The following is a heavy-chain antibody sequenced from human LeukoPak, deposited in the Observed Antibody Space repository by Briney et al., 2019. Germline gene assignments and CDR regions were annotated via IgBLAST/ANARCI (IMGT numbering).Heavy chain of an antibody. D-gene: IGHD4-23*01. V-gene: IGHV3-11*01. Sequence: PGGSLRLSCGASGFTFSDYYMSWIRQAPGKGLEWVSYISSSGSTIYYADSVKGRFTISRDNAKNSLYLQMNSLRAEDTAVYYCASEDNYGGNSPRVDYWGQGTLVTVSS. CDR1: GFTFSDYY. J-gene: IGHJ4*02. CDR2: ISSSGSTI. CDR3: ASEDNYGGNSPRVDY.